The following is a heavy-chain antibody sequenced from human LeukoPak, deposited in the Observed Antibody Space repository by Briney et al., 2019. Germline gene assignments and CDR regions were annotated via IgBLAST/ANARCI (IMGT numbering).Heavy chain of an antibody. D-gene: IGHD1-1*01. V-gene: IGHV4-39*01. CDR1: GGSLSGNNYY. CDR2: IYYSGSP. J-gene: IGHJ4*02. CDR3: ATWRTANTGFDS. Sequence: PSETLSLTCTVSGGSLSGNNYYWAWIRQPPGKGLECIGSIYYSGSPYYNPSLKSRVTISVDTSKNQFSLRLSSVTAADTAVYYCATWRTANTGFDSWGQGTLVTVSS.